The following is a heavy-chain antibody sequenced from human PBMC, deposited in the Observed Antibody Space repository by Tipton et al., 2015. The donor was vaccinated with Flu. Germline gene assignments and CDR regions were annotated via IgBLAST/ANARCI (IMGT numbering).Heavy chain of an antibody. CDR1: GGSIRSSSYY. Sequence: LRLSCTVSGGSIRSSSYYWGWIRQPPGRGPEWIGSMLYGGSTYYNPSLESRVTISLDTSKNQFSLKLSSVTAADTAVYYCARDDSGFNDYWGPGTLVTVSS. J-gene: IGHJ4*02. D-gene: IGHD3-22*01. CDR2: MLYGGST. CDR3: ARDDSGFNDY. V-gene: IGHV4-39*07.